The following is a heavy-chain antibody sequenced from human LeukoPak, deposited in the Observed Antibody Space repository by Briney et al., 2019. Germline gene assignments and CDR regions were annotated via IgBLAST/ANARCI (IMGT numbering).Heavy chain of an antibody. CDR1: GGSFSGYY. J-gene: IGHJ5*02. V-gene: IGHV4-34*01. CDR3: AREAAYDSSERWFDP. CDR2: INHSGST. Sequence: SETLSLTCAVYGGSFSGYYWSWIRQPPGKGLEWIGEINHSGSTNYNPSLKSRVTISVDTSKNQFSLKLSSVTAADTAMYYCAREAAYDSSERWFDPWGQGTLVTVSS. D-gene: IGHD3-22*01.